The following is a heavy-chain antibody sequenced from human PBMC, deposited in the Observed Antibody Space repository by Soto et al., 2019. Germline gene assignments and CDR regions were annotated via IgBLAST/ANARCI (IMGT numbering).Heavy chain of an antibody. Sequence: QVQLVQSGPEVKKPGASVKVSCKASGYSFTNYGITWVRQAPGQGLEWMGWISAYYGNTDYAQKLQGRVTMTTDTTTTTACTELRSLRSDATAVYYCSSGVDVRGVIANGYWGQGTLVTVSS. D-gene: IGHD3-16*02. CDR3: SSGVDVRGVIANGY. CDR2: ISAYYGNT. V-gene: IGHV1-18*04. CDR1: GYSFTNYG. J-gene: IGHJ4*02.